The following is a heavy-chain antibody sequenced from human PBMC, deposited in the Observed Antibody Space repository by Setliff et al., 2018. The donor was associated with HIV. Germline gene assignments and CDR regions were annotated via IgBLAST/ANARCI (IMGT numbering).Heavy chain of an antibody. CDR3: ATCRHRPSNWFDP. Sequence: SETLLTCAVSGGSVSSPSYYWGWIRQPPGKGLEWIRSVYNSGITFKNPSLKSRVSISVDRSGNQFSLRLTSVTAADTAVYYCATCRHRPSNWFDPWGQGTVVTSPQ. J-gene: IGHJ5*02. CDR1: GGSVSSPSYY. CDR2: VYNSGIT. V-gene: IGHV4-39*07.